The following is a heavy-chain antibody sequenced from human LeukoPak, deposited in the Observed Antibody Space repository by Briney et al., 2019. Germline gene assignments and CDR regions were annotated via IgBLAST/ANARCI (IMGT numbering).Heavy chain of an antibody. CDR2: ISGSGGST. CDR1: GFTFSSYA. D-gene: IGHD4-17*01. Sequence: GGSLRLSCAASGFTFSSYAMNWVRQAPGKGLEWVSTISGSGGSTYYADSVKGRFTISRDNSKNTLYLQMNSLRAEDTAVYYCAKDRGPTVTTHDEYWGQGTLVTVSS. V-gene: IGHV3-23*01. CDR3: AKDRGPTVTTHDEY. J-gene: IGHJ4*02.